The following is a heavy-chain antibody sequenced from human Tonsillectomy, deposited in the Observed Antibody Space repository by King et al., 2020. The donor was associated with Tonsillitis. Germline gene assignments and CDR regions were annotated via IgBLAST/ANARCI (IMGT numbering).Heavy chain of an antibody. CDR1: GYTFTNFD. CDR2: MNPNSGNT. CDR3: ARPWWVASPLDGWSQIKSGVDYFDY. Sequence: QLVQSGAEVKKPGASVKVSCKASGYTFTNFDINWVRQATGQGLEWMGWMNPNSGNTGYAQKFQGRVTMTRNTSISTAYVELSSLRSEDTAVYYCARPWWVASPLDGWSQIKSGVDYFDYWGQGTLVTVSS. J-gene: IGHJ4*02. D-gene: IGHD2-8*02. V-gene: IGHV1-8*01.